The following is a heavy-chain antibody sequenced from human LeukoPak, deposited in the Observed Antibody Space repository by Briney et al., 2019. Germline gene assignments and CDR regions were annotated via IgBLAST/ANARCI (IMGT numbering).Heavy chain of an antibody. J-gene: IGHJ4*02. CDR2: IYYSGST. V-gene: IGHV4-61*01. D-gene: IGHD2-15*01. CDR3: ARDLGYCSGGSCSYFDY. Sequence: SETLSLTCTVSGGSVSNGSYYCSWIRQPPGKGLEWIGYIYYSGSTNYNPSLKSRVTISVDTSKNQFSLKLSSVTAADTAVYYCARDLGYCSGGSCSYFDYWGQGTLVTVSS. CDR1: GGSVSNGSYY.